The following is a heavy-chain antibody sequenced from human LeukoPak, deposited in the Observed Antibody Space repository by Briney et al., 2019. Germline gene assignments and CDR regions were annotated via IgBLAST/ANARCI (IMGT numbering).Heavy chain of an antibody. CDR3: ARDPYNGSYGDDYYYYMDV. V-gene: IGHV3-21*01. CDR2: ITRGSIYT. D-gene: IGHD1-26*01. Sequence: GGSLRLSCAASGFTFSNYNMNWVRQTPGKGLEWVSSITRGSIYTFYADSVKGRFTISRDNAKNSLSLQMNSLRAEDMAVYYCARDPYNGSYGDDYYYYMDVWGKGTTVTISS. J-gene: IGHJ6*03. CDR1: GFTFSNYN.